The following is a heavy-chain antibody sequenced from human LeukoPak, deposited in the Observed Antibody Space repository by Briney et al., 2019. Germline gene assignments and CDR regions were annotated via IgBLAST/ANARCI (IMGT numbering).Heavy chain of an antibody. Sequence: GASVKVSCKASGGTFSSYAISWVRQAPGQGLEWMGRIIPILGIANYAQKFQGRVTITADKSTSTAYMELSSLRSEDTAVYYCARQTKTPPSSYSSGWFGWYFDLWGRGTLVTVSS. CDR1: GGTFSSYA. CDR2: IIPILGIA. V-gene: IGHV1-69*04. CDR3: ARQTKTPPSSYSSGWFGWYFDL. D-gene: IGHD6-19*01. J-gene: IGHJ2*01.